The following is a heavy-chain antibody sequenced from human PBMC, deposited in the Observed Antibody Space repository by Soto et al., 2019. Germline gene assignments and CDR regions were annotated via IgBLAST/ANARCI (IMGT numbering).Heavy chain of an antibody. CDR3: ARGGGSDSFDY. V-gene: IGHV4-30-2*01. Sequence: QLQLHESGSGLVKPSQTLSLTCTVSGASITFVCYSWSWLRQTPGSGLEWIGYINHLETTFYNPSFESRLTLSIDRAKNQFSLKLHSMSAADRAVYCCARGGGSDSFDYWGQGILVTVSS. J-gene: IGHJ4*02. CDR2: INHLETT. D-gene: IGHD1-26*01. CDR1: GASITFVCYS.